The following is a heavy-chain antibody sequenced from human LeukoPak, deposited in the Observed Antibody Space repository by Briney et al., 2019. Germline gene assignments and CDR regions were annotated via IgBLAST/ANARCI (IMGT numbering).Heavy chain of an antibody. CDR3: ARQSGGPYNWFDP. Sequence: GGSLRLSCVASGFTFSSHGMNWVRQAPGKGLEWVSGITSGGRTYYADSVKGRFTISRDKSKNTLYLQLNSLRAEDTAVYFCARQSGGPYNWFDPWGQGTLVTVSS. D-gene: IGHD2-15*01. V-gene: IGHV3-66*04. CDR2: ITSGGRT. CDR1: GFTFSSHG. J-gene: IGHJ5*02.